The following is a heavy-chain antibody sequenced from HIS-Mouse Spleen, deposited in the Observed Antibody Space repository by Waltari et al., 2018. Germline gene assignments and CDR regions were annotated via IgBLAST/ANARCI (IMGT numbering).Heavy chain of an antibody. CDR1: GFTFSSYG. CDR3: AKGGLMVYAIGDY. D-gene: IGHD2-8*01. J-gene: IGHJ4*02. Sequence: QVQLVESGGGVVQPGRSLRLSCAASGFTFSSYGMHWVRQAPGKGLEWLAVIWYDGSNKYYADSVKGRFTISRDNSKNTLYQQMNSLRAEDTAVYYCAKGGLMVYAIGDYWGQGTLVTVSS. CDR2: IWYDGSNK. V-gene: IGHV3-33*06.